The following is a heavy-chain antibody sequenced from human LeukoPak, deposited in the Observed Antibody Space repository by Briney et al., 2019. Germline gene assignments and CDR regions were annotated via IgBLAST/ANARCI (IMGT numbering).Heavy chain of an antibody. J-gene: IGHJ5*02. V-gene: IGHV4-4*09. D-gene: IGHD6-6*01. CDR3: ASFDSSTYLWFDP. Sequence: SETLSLTCTVSGGSISSYYWSWIRQPPGKGLEWIGYIYTSGSTNYNPSLKSRVTISVDTSKNQFSLKLSSVTAADTAVYYCASFDSSTYLWFDPWGQGTLVTVSS. CDR1: GGSISSYY. CDR2: IYTSGST.